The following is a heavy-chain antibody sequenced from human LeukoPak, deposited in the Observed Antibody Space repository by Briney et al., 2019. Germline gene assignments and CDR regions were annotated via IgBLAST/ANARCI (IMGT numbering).Heavy chain of an antibody. D-gene: IGHD1-26*01. Sequence: ASVKVSCKASGYTFTDYYIHWVRQAPGQGLEWMGWINPNSGGTNSAQKFQGRVTMTRDMSTSTVYMELSSLRSEDTAVYYCAREGSIVGATTYAFDIWGQGTMVTVSS. J-gene: IGHJ3*02. V-gene: IGHV1-2*02. CDR2: INPNSGGT. CDR3: AREGSIVGATTYAFDI. CDR1: GYTFTDYY.